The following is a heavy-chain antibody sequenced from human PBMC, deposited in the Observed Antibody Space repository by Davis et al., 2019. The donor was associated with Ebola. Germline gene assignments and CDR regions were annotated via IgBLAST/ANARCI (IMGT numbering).Heavy chain of an antibody. CDR1: GFTFSDYY. V-gene: IGHV3-11*01. CDR2: ISKSGDTL. D-gene: IGHD4-11*01. CDR3: ARTVDCDL. Sequence: GGSLRLSCTGSGFTFSDYYMSWIRQAPGKGLEWVSYISKSGDTLFYADSVKGRFTISRDNAKNSVYLQMTSLRAEDTAVYYCARTVDCDLWGQGSLVTVSS. J-gene: IGHJ5*02.